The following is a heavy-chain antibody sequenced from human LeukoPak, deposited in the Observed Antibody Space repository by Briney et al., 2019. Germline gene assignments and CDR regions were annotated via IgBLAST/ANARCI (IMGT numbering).Heavy chain of an antibody. CDR3: ARSGSSWYVNYYYYYGMDV. V-gene: IGHV1-8*01. D-gene: IGHD6-13*01. J-gene: IGHJ6*02. Sequence: GASVKVSCKASGYTFTSYDINWVRQATGQGLEWMGWMNPNSGNTGYAQKFQGRVTMTRNTSISTAYMELSSLRSEDTAVYYCARSGSSWYVNYYYYYGMDVWGQGTTVTVSS. CDR1: GYTFTSYD. CDR2: MNPNSGNT.